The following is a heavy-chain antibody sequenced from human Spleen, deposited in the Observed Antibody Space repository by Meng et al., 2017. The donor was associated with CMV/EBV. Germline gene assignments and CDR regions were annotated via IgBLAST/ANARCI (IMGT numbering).Heavy chain of an antibody. D-gene: IGHD3-22*01. J-gene: IGHJ6*02. CDR3: ARGYDSSGYDHLYYYYAMDV. Sequence: SETLSLTCTISGGSISSSTYYWGWIRQPPGKGLEWIGSIYNGGSTYYNPSLKSRVTISVDTSKNQFSLKLSYVTAADTAVYYCARGYDSSGYDHLYYYYAMDVWGQGTTVTVS. V-gene: IGHV4-39*07. CDR2: IYNGGST. CDR1: GGSISSSTYY.